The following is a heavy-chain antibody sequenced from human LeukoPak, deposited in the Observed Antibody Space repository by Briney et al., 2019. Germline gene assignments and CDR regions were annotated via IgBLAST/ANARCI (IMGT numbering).Heavy chain of an antibody. D-gene: IGHD1-26*01. CDR2: IYSSGTT. Sequence: PSETLSLTCTVSGGSISSSNYYWGWIRQPPGKGLEWIGIIYSSGTTYYNPSLKSRVTISVDTFKNQFSLKLSSVTAADTSLYYCARTSKVGATHYFDYWGQGTLVTVSS. CDR3: ARTSKVGATHYFDY. J-gene: IGHJ4*02. CDR1: GGSISSSNYY. V-gene: IGHV4-39*01.